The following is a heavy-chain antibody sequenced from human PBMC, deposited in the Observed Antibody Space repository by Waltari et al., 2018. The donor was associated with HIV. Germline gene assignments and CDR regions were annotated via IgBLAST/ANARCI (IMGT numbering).Heavy chain of an antibody. CDR3: ARVLYPGAVVISDAFDS. CDR1: GATFSSYA. V-gene: IGHV1-69*01. J-gene: IGHJ3*02. CDR2: RIRSFGTA. D-gene: IGHD3-22*01. Sequence: QVQLVQSGAEVKKPGSSVKVSCKASGATFSSYAIRWVRQAPGQGLAWMGGRIRSFGTANYAGKFQGKGTITGGESTSTAYMELSSLRSEDTAVYYCARVLYPGAVVISDAFDSWGQGTMVTVSS.